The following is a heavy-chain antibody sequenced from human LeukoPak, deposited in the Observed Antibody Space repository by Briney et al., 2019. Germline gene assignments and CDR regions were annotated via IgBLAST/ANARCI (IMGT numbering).Heavy chain of an antibody. CDR1: GFTFSSYA. CDR3: AKDRLGEPRPYYFDY. V-gene: IGHV3-30*04. J-gene: IGHJ4*02. Sequence: SGGSLRLSCAASGFTFSSYAMHWVRQAPGKGLEWVAVISYDGSNKYYADSVKGRFTISRDNSKNTLYLQMNSLRAEDTAVYYCAKDRLGEPRPYYFDYWGQGTLVTVSS. CDR2: ISYDGSNK. D-gene: IGHD3-10*01.